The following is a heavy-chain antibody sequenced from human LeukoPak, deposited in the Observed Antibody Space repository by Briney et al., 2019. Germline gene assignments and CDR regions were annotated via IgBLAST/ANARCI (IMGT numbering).Heavy chain of an antibody. CDR1: GFTFSSYG. CDR3: ARVPGIAEYNFDY. V-gene: IGHV3-33*01. Sequence: GGSLRLSCAASGFTFSSYGMHWVRQAPGKGLEWVAVIWYDGSNKYYADSVKGRFTISRDNSKNTLYLQMNSLRAEDTAVYYCARVPGIAEYNFDYWGQGTLVTVSS. J-gene: IGHJ4*02. CDR2: IWYDGSNK. D-gene: IGHD6-13*01.